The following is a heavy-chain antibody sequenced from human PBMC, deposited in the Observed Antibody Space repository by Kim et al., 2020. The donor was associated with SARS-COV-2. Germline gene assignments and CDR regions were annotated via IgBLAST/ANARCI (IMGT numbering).Heavy chain of an antibody. D-gene: IGHD6-19*01. CDR3: ARPFGAWSAPSWFPH. J-gene: IGHJ1*01. CDR1: GFAFSNYV. V-gene: IGHV3-33*05. Sequence: GGSLRLSCAGSGFAFSNYVFHWVRQAPGKGLEWVALLSYDGHDDYADSVRGRFTISRDISNNTLYLQMNSLRAEDTGVYYCARPFGAWSAPSWFPHWGQGTLVTVSS. CDR2: LSYDGHDD.